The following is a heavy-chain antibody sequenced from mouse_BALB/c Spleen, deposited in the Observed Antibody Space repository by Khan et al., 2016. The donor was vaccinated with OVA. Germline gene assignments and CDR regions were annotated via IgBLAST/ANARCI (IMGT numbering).Heavy chain of an antibody. D-gene: IGHD2-3*01. V-gene: IGHV5-4*02. CDR3: ARAGYDGFGY. CDR1: GFSFSDSY. J-gene: IGHJ3*01. CDR2: ISDGGGST. Sequence: EVELVESGGGLVKPGGSLKLSCAASGFSFSDSYMSWILPTPAKRLEWVATISDGGGSTYYPDSAKGRFTISRDHAKTNLYLPMSGLEAEDAAIYYGARAGYDGFGYWGQGTLVTVSA.